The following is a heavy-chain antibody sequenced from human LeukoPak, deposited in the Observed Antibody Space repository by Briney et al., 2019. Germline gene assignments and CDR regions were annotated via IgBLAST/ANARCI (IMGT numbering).Heavy chain of an antibody. J-gene: IGHJ5*02. V-gene: IGHV3-11*03. Sequence: PGGSLRLSCAASGFTFSGYYMSWIRQAPGKGLEWVSYISSSSSYTNYADSVKGRFTISRDNAKNSLYLQMNSLRAEDTAVYYCTKSDWFDPWGQGTLVTVSS. CDR1: GFTFSGYY. CDR3: TKSDWFDP. D-gene: IGHD3-3*01. CDR2: ISSSSSYT.